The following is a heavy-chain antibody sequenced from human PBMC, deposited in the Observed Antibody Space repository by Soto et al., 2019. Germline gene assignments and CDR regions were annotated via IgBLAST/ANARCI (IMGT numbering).Heavy chain of an antibody. Sequence: GQLVESGGDFVQPGESLRPSCVASQFPFDVYSMHWVRQAPGKGLEWVSYIRHTTSATFYADAVKGRFTISRDNRKNSLFLQMNSLRDDDTGVYFCARDRGSSGMFELDVWGPGTLVTVSS. V-gene: IGHV3-48*02. CDR2: IRHTTSAT. CDR3: ARDRGSSGMFELDV. J-gene: IGHJ3*01. D-gene: IGHD6-19*01. CDR1: QFPFDVYS.